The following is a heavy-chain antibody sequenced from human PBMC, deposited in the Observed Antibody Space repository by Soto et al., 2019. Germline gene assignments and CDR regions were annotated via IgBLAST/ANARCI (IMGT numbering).Heavy chain of an antibody. V-gene: IGHV3-33*01. J-gene: IGHJ6*02. CDR2: IWYDGSNK. Sequence: GGSLRLSCAASGFTFSSYGMHWVRQAPGKGLEWVAVIWYDGSNKYYADSVKGRFTISRDNSKNTLYLQMNSLKAEDTAGYYCARDQVYYDILTGYYPQVYYYGMDVWGQGTTVTVSS. CDR1: GFTFSSYG. D-gene: IGHD3-9*01. CDR3: ARDQVYYDILTGYYPQVYYYGMDV.